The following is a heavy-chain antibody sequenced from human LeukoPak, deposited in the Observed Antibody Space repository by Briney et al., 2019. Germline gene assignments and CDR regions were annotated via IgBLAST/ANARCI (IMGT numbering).Heavy chain of an antibody. CDR2: INQDGSEK. V-gene: IGHV3-7*01. CDR3: ARNAFEI. Sequence: GGSLRLSCAASGFTFSHYWMSWVRQAPGKGLEWVANINQDGSEKSYVYSVKGRFTISRDNAKNSLYLQVNSLRAEDTAVYYCARNAFEIWGHGTMVTVSS. CDR1: GFTFSHYW. J-gene: IGHJ3*02.